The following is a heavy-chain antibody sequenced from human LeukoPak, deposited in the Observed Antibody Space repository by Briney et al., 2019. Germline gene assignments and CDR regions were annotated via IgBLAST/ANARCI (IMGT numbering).Heavy chain of an antibody. CDR3: ARDRYGDGFAHFDY. CDR1: GSTFTSYA. Sequence: ASVTVSCKASGSTFTSYAMHWVRQALGQGLEWMGWITPSGGTNYPQKFQGRVAITRDTSITTAYMDLSRLTSDDTAVYYCARDRYGDGFAHFDYWGQGALVTVSS. V-gene: IGHV1-2*02. J-gene: IGHJ4*02. D-gene: IGHD5-24*01. CDR2: ITPSGGT.